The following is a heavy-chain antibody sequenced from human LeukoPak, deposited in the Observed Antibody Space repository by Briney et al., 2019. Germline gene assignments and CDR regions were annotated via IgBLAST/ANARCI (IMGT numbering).Heavy chain of an antibody. CDR3: ARGGWLVPNDAFYI. CDR2: ISAYNCNT. D-gene: IGHD6-19*01. V-gene: IGHV1-18*01. J-gene: IGHJ3*02. Sequence: ASVTVSFKASGYTFTSYGISGVRQAPGQGGEGMGWISAYNCNTNYAQNLHGRATITTDTSTSTAYMELRSLRSDDTAVYYCARGGWLVPNDAFYIWGQVTMVTVSS. CDR1: GYTFTSYG.